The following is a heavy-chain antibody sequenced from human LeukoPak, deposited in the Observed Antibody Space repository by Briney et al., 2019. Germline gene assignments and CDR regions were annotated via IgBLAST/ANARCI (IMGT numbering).Heavy chain of an antibody. J-gene: IGHJ4*02. CDR1: GGFISTGTYY. CDR2: MYYSGTT. V-gene: IGHV4-39*07. Sequence: ETLSLTCTVSGGFISTGTYYWGWIRQPPGKGLEWIGSMYYSGTTYYTPSLKSRVTISVDRSKNQFSLKLNSMTAADTAVYYCVRAPDYWGQGTLVTVSS. CDR3: VRAPDY.